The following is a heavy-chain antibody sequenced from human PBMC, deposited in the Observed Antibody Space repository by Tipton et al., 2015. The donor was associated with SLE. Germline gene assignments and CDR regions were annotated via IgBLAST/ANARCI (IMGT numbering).Heavy chain of an antibody. CDR3: ARGIVVVIMDWFDP. CDR1: GGSISSHY. D-gene: IGHD3-22*01. Sequence: LRLSCTVSGGSISSHYWSWIRQPPGKGLEWIGYIYYSGSTYYNPSLKSRVTISVDTSKNQFSLKLSSVTAADTAVYYCARGIVVVIMDWFDPWGQGTLVTVSS. J-gene: IGHJ5*02. V-gene: IGHV4-59*11. CDR2: IYYSGST.